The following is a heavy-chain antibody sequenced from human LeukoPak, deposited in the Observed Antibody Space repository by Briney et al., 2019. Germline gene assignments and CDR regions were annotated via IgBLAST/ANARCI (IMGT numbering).Heavy chain of an antibody. J-gene: IGHJ4*02. CDR1: GGSISSYF. CDR2: IYYSGST. D-gene: IGHD6-13*01. Sequence: SETLSLTRTVSGGSISSYFWSCIRQPPGKGLEWMGYIYYSGSTNYNPSLKSRVTISVDTSKNQFSLKLSSVTAADTAVYYCARSRTQQLVKGPEVEFDYWGQGTLVTVSS. V-gene: IGHV4-59*01. CDR3: ARSRTQQLVKGPEVEFDY.